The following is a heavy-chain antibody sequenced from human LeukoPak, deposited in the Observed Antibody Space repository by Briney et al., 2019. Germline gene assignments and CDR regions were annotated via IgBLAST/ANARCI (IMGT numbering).Heavy chain of an antibody. V-gene: IGHV4-34*01. J-gene: IGHJ5*02. CDR1: GVSFNAYY. D-gene: IGHD2-8*02. CDR2: VSPGGYI. CDR3: ARIRCGHTGDICYNH. Sequence: SETLPLTCTVSGVSFNAYYWSWIRQSPGKGLEWIGEVSPGGYIKYNPSPKSRVTISVDTSESQLSLRLSSVTAADTAMYYCARIRCGHTGDICYNHWAQGTLVTVSS.